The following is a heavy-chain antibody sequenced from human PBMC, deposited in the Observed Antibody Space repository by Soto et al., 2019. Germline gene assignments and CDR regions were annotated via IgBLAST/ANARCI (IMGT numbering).Heavy chain of an antibody. V-gene: IGHV1-3*01. J-gene: IGHJ4*02. CDR1: GYTFTSYD. Sequence: ASVKVSCKASGYTFTSYDMHWMRQAPGQRLEWMGWINAGNGNTKYSQKFQGRVTITRDTSASTAYMELSSLKPEDTAVYYCVRVSQSSPGLFQYWGQGTLVTVSS. CDR3: VRVSQSSPGLFQY. D-gene: IGHD6-13*01. CDR2: INAGNGNT.